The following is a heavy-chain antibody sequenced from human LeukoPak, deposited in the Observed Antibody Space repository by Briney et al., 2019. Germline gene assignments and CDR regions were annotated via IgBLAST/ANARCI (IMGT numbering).Heavy chain of an antibody. V-gene: IGHV4-4*02. J-gene: IGHJ4*02. D-gene: IGHD6-13*01. CDR2: IYHSGST. Sequence: SETLSRTCAVSGGSISSSNWGSWVRQPPGKGLEWIGEIYHSGSTNYNPSLKSRVTISVDKSKNQFSLKLSSVTAADTAVYYCARGYSSSWTRSLDYWGQGTLVTVSS. CDR3: ARGYSSSWTRSLDY. CDR1: GGSISSSNW.